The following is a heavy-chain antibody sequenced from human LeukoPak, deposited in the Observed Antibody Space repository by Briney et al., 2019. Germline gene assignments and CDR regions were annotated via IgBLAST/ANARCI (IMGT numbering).Heavy chain of an antibody. D-gene: IGHD5-24*01. Sequence: EASETLSLTCTVSGGSISSYYWSWIRQPPGKGLEWIGYIYYSGSTNYNPSLKSRVTISVDTSKNQFSPKLSSVTAADTAVYYCARGRDGYIFDYWGQGTLVTVSS. CDR3: ARGRDGYIFDY. J-gene: IGHJ4*02. V-gene: IGHV4-59*01. CDR2: IYYSGST. CDR1: GGSISSYY.